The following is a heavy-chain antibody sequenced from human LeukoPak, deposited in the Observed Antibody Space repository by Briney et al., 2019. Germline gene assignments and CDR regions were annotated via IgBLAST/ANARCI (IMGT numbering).Heavy chain of an antibody. CDR3: ARQISDYYKYYMVV. D-gene: IGHD3-10*01. Sequence: SETLSLTCTVSGGSISSSNYYWRWLRQPPGKGREWIATSYYSGTTYYNPSLESRVTISEDTSKNQFYLTLRSVTAAETPVYYCARQISDYYKYYMVVWGKGTTVTVSS. J-gene: IGHJ6*03. CDR1: GGSISSSNYY. CDR2: SYYSGTT. V-gene: IGHV4-39*01.